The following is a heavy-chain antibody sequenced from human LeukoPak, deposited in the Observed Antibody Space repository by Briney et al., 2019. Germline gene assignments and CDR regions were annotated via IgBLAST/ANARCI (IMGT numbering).Heavy chain of an antibody. D-gene: IGHD1-26*01. J-gene: IGHJ4*02. CDR3: ARSAVGAARLIDY. V-gene: IGHV1-18*01. Sequence: ASVKVSCKASGYTFTSYGISWVPQAPGQGIEWMGWISAYNGNKNYAQKLQGRVTMPTDTSPSTAYMELRSLISDETAVYYCARSAVGAARLIDYWGQGTLVTVSS. CDR2: ISAYNGNK. CDR1: GYTFTSYG.